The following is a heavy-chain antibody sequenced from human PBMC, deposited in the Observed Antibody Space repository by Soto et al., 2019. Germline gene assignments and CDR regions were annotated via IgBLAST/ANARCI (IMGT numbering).Heavy chain of an antibody. D-gene: IGHD3-22*01. CDR3: ATEVTAKSGRDSSGYYGGPLDY. CDR2: ISGDGGSA. V-gene: IGHV3-23*01. Sequence: GGSLRLSCAASGFTFSNNAMSWVRQAPGKGLEWVSAISGDGGSAYYADSVKGRFTISRDNSKNTLYLLMNTLRAEDTAVYYCATEVTAKSGRDSSGYYGGPLDYWGQGTLVTVSS. CDR1: GFTFSNNA. J-gene: IGHJ4*02.